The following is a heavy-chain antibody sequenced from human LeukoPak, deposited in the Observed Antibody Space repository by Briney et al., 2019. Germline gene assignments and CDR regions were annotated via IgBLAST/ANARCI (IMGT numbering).Heavy chain of an antibody. CDR1: GYTFTSYA. D-gene: IGHD3-22*01. J-gene: IGHJ6*03. CDR2: ISAHNGNT. V-gene: IGHV1-18*01. Sequence: GASVKVSCKASGYTFTSYAMNWVRQAPGQGLEWMGWISAHNGNTNYAQKLQGRVTMTTDTSTSTAYMELRSLRSDDTAVYYCARKKRGDSSGYRSYYYYYMDVWGKGTTVTVSS. CDR3: ARKKRGDSSGYRSYYYYYMDV.